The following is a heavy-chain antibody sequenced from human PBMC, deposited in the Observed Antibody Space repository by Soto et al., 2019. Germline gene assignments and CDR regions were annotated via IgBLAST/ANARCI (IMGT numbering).Heavy chain of an antibody. CDR2: IIPIFGTA. V-gene: IGHV1-69*01. J-gene: IGHJ4*02. CDR3: ARDGGRHSGGIDY. D-gene: IGHD1-26*01. CDR1: GGTFSSYS. Sequence: QVQLVQSGAEVKKHGSSVKVSCKASGGTFSSYSINWVRQAPGQGLEWMGEIIPIFGTANYAQKFQGRVTIPADEATSTAYMELSSLRSEDTAVYYCARDGGRHSGGIDYWGQGTLVTVSS.